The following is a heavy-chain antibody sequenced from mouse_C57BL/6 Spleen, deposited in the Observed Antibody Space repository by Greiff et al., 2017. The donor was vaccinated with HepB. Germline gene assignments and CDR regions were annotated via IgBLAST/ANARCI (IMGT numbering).Heavy chain of an antibody. CDR3: ARRDYYGSSYWFAY. J-gene: IGHJ3*01. CDR1: GFTFSDYG. D-gene: IGHD1-1*01. V-gene: IGHV5-17*01. CDR2: ISSGSSTI. Sequence: EVKLMESGGGLVKPGGSLKLSCAASGFTFSDYGMHWVRQAPEKGLEWVAYISSGSSTIYYADTVKGRFTISRDNAENTLFLQMTSLRSEDTAMYYCARRDYYGSSYWFAYWGQGTLVTVSA.